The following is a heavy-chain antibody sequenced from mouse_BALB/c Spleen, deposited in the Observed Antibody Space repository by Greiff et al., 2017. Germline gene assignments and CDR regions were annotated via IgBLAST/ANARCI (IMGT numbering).Heavy chain of an antibody. J-gene: IGHJ4*01. CDR3: ASMITTRVMDY. CDR2: INPSTGYT. V-gene: IGHV1-7*01. Sequence: VQLQQSGAELAKPGASVKMSCKASGYTFTSYWMHWVKQRPGQGLEWIGYINPSTGYTEYNQKFKDKATLTADKSSSTAYMQLSSLTSEDSAVYYCASMITTRVMDYWGQGTSVTVSS. D-gene: IGHD2-4*01. CDR1: GYTFTSYW.